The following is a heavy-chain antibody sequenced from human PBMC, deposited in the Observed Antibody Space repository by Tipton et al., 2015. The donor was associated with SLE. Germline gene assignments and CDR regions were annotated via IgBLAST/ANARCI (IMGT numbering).Heavy chain of an antibody. CDR2: IRYDGSNK. V-gene: IGHV3-30*02. J-gene: IGHJ1*01. Sequence: SLRLSCAASGFTFSSYGMHWVRQAPGKGLEWVAFIRYDGSNKYYADSVKGRFTISRDNSKNTLYLQMNSLRAEDTAVYYCAKGKGGSGIAARPVYFQHWGQGTLVTVSS. CDR1: GFTFSSYG. D-gene: IGHD6-6*01. CDR3: AKGKGGSGIAARPVYFQH.